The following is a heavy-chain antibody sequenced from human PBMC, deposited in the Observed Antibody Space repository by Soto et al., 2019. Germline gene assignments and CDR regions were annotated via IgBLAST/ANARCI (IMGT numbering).Heavy chain of an antibody. CDR2: ISGSGTDT. D-gene: IGHD3-10*01. J-gene: IGHJ6*02. CDR1: GFMFGSYA. V-gene: IGHV3-23*01. CDR3: AKDPLSSYYSGMDA. Sequence: EVQLLESGGGLVQPGGSLRLSCAASGFMFGSYAMSWVRQAPGKGLEWVSGISGSGTDTYYADAVKGRVTISRDNAKNTLYLQMNGLRAEDTAIYYCAKDPLSSYYSGMDAWGQGTTVTVSS.